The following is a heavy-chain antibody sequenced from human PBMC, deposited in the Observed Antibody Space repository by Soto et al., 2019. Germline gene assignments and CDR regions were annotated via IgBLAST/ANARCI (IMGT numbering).Heavy chain of an antibody. CDR3: AATYDPTDY. J-gene: IGHJ4*02. CDR1: GISFSAYH. Sequence: EEQFMESWGGRVQPGGSLTLSCAASGISFSAYHMNWVRQAPGKGLEWVASITPSGRFINYADSVEGRFIISRDNTKNSLFLQMNSRRGEDTAVYYCAATYDPTDYWGQGTLVTVSS. D-gene: IGHD3-22*01. V-gene: IGHV3-21*01. CDR2: ITPSGRFI.